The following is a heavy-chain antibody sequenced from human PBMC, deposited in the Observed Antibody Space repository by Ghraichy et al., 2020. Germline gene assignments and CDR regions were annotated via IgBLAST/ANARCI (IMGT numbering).Heavy chain of an antibody. CDR2: IYYSGST. D-gene: IGHD3-3*01. J-gene: IGHJ6*03. CDR3: ARHVPYDFWSGYYSGVHLPYIYYYYYMDV. V-gene: IGHV4-59*08. CDR1: GGSISSYY. Sequence: SETLSLTCTVSGGSISSYYWSWIRQPPGKGLEWIGYIYYSGSTNYNPSLKSRVTISVDTSKNQFSLKLSSVTAADTAVYYCARHVPYDFWSGYYSGVHLPYIYYYYYMDVWGKGTTVTVSS.